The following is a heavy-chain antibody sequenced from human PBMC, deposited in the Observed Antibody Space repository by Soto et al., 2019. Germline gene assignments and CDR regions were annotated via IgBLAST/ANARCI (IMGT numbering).Heavy chain of an antibody. D-gene: IGHD2-15*01. V-gene: IGHV2-5*02. J-gene: IGHJ4*02. CDR2: IYWDDDN. CDR3: ALLVVAWITYYFDS. CDR1: GFSLSTSGVG. Sequence: QITLKESGPTLVKPTQTLTLTCTFSGFSLSTSGVGVGWLRQPPGKALDWLTFIYWDDDNRYSPFLKCRLTITNDTSKLLVVLTITFMYHVDTDTYYCALLVVAWITYYFDSWGQGTLVTVSS.